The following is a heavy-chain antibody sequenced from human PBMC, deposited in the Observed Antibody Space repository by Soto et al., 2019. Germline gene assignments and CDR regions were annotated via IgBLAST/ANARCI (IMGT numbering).Heavy chain of an antibody. CDR1: GYTFTSYG. CDR2: ISAYNGNT. V-gene: IGHV1-18*01. D-gene: IGHD6-6*01. CDR3: ARDGYSSSSMERPFDY. J-gene: IGHJ4*02. Sequence: GASVKVSCKASGYTFTSYGISWVRQAPGQGLEWMGWISAYNGNTNYAQKLQGRVTMTTDTSTSTAYMELRSLRSDDTAVYYCARDGYSSSSMERPFDYWGQGTLVTVSS.